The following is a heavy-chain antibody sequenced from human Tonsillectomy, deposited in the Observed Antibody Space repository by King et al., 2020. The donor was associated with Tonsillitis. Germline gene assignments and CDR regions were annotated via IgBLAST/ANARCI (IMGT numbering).Heavy chain of an antibody. V-gene: IGHV4-34*01. CDR3: ASRQPYYYDRSGSFDS. D-gene: IGHD3-22*01. CDR1: GGSFSGYY. J-gene: IGHJ4*02. CDR2: ISHSGST. Sequence: VQLQQWGAGLLKPSETLSLTCAVYGGSFSGYYWSWIRQPPGKGLEWIGEISHSGSTNYNPSLKSRLTISLDTSKNQFSLKLSSVTAADTAVYYCASRQPYYYDRSGSFDSWGQGTLVTVSS.